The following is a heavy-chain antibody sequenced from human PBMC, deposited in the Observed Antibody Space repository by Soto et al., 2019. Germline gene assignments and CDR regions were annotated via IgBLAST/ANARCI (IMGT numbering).Heavy chain of an antibody. Sequence: QVQLQESGPGLVKPSGTQSLTCAVSGDSISSMNWWSWVRQPPGKGLEWIGEIHHSGSTNYNPSLMSRVTISVDKSKNQFSLKLTSVTAADTAVYYCARYDYGSGDDYNYWGQGTLVTVSS. D-gene: IGHD3-10*01. J-gene: IGHJ4*02. V-gene: IGHV4-4*02. CDR2: IHHSGST. CDR3: ARYDYGSGDDYNY. CDR1: GDSISSMNW.